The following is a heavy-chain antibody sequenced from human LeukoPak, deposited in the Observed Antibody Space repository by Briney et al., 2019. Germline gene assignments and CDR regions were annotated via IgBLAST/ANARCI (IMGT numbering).Heavy chain of an antibody. Sequence: SGGSLRLSCAASGFTFSSYGMSWVRQAPGKGLVWVSRIKSDGSSTSYADSVKGRFTISRDNAKNSLYLQMNSLRAEDTAVYYCARRFDCWGQGTLVTVSS. CDR3: ARRFDC. J-gene: IGHJ4*02. CDR1: GFTFSSYG. CDR2: IKSDGSST. V-gene: IGHV3-74*01.